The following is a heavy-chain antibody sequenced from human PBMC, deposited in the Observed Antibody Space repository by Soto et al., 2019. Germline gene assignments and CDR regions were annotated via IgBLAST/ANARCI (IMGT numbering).Heavy chain of an antibody. CDR2: ISYDGSNK. CDR3: ARGTALGDILTGYYTPFGY. Sequence: AGGSLRLSCAASGFTFSSYAMHWVRQAPGKGLEWVAVISYDGSNKYYADSVKGRFTISRDNSKNTLYLQMNSLRAEDTAVYYCARGTALGDILTGYYTPFGYWGQGTLVTVSS. V-gene: IGHV3-30-3*01. CDR1: GFTFSSYA. J-gene: IGHJ4*02. D-gene: IGHD3-9*01.